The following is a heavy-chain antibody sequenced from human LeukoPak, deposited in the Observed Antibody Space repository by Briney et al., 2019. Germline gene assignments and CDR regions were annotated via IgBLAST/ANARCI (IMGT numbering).Heavy chain of an antibody. V-gene: IGHV3-15*05. CDR1: GFTFSNAW. D-gene: IGHD2-21*02. Sequence: PGGSLRLSCAASGFTFSNAWMSWVRRAPGKGLEWVGRIKSKTDGGTTDYAAPVKGRFTISRDDSKNTLYLQMNSLKTEDTAVYYCTTDKLAYCGGDCYFSWFDPWGQGTLVTVSS. CDR3: TTDKLAYCGGDCYFSWFDP. CDR2: IKSKTDGGTT. J-gene: IGHJ5*02.